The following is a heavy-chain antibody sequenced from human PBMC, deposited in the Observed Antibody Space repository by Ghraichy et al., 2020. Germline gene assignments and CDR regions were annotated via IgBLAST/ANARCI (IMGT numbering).Heavy chain of an antibody. V-gene: IGHV4-39*01. J-gene: IGHJ4*02. CDR3: ARRDYGRYDY. CDR1: GGSISSSSYY. Sequence: SETLSLTCTVSGGSISSSSYYWGWIRQPPGKGLEWIGSIYYSGSTYYNPSLKSRVTISVDTSKNQFSLKLSSVTAADTAVYYCARRDYGRYDYWGQGTLVTVSS. D-gene: IGHD4-17*01. CDR2: IYYSGST.